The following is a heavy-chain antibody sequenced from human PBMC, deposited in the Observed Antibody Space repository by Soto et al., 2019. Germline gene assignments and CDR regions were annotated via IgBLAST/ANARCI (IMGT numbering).Heavy chain of an antibody. CDR2: IYHSGST. V-gene: IGHV4-38-2*01. CDR3: ARFWEDGMDV. D-gene: IGHD1-26*01. J-gene: IGHJ6*02. CDR1: GYSISSGYY. Sequence: PSETLSLTCAVSGYSISSGYYWGWIRQPPGKGLEWIGSIYHSGSTYYNPSLKSRVTISVDTSKNQFSLKLSSVTAADTAVYYCARFWEDGMDVWGQGTTVTASS.